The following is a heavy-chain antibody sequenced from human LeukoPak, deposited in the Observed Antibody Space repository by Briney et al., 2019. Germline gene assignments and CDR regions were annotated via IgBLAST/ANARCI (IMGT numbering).Heavy chain of an antibody. CDR1: GGSIRSYY. Sequence: SETLSLTCTVSGGSIRSYYWSWIRQPPGKGLEWIWYMYYSGSTNYNPSLKSRITISVDRSKNQFSLKLSSVTAADTAVYYCATTPALAVAGTLDPKEWGQGTLVTVSS. CDR3: ATTPALAVAGTLDPKE. J-gene: IGHJ4*02. CDR2: MYYSGST. D-gene: IGHD6-19*01. V-gene: IGHV4-59*08.